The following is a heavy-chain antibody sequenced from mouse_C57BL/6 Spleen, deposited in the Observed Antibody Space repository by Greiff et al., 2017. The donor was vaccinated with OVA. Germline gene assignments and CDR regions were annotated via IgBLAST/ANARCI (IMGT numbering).Heavy chain of an antibody. Sequence: QVQLQQSGPGLVQPSQSLSITCTVSGFSLTSYGVHWVRQSPGKGLEWLGVIWSGGSTDYNAAFISRLSISKDNSKSQVFFKMNSLQADDTAIYYCARKGALYGSSPYAMDYWGQGTSVTVSS. CDR2: IWSGGST. J-gene: IGHJ4*01. D-gene: IGHD1-1*01. V-gene: IGHV2-2*01. CDR1: GFSLTSYG. CDR3: ARKGALYGSSPYAMDY.